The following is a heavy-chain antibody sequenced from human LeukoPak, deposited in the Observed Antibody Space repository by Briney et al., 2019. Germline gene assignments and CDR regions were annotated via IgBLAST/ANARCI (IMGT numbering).Heavy chain of an antibody. J-gene: IGHJ3*02. CDR3: ARSTVLLWFGELKAPFDI. CDR2: IYYSGST. CDR1: GGSISSYY. D-gene: IGHD3-10*01. V-gene: IGHV4-59*01. Sequence: SETLSLTCTVSGGSISSYYWSWIRRPPGKGLEWIGYIYYSGSTNYNPSLKSRVTISVDTSKNQFSLKLSSVTAADTAVYYCARSTVLLWFGELKAPFDIWGQGTMVTVSS.